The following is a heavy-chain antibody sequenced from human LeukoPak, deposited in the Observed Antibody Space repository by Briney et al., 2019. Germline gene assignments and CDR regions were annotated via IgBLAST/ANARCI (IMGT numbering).Heavy chain of an antibody. D-gene: IGHD3-22*01. J-gene: IGHJ3*02. CDR3: AKDSLNYYDSSGYNLHDAFDI. Sequence: GGSLRLSCAASGFTFSSYEMNWVRQAPGKGLEWVSYISSSGSTIYYADSVKGRFTISRDNSKNTLYLQMNSLRAEDTAVYYCAKDSLNYYDSSGYNLHDAFDIWGQGTMVTVSS. CDR1: GFTFSSYE. CDR2: ISSSGSTI. V-gene: IGHV3-48*03.